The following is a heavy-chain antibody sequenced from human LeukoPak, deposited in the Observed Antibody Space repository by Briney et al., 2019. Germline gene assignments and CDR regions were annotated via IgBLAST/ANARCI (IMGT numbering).Heavy chain of an antibody. Sequence: GGSLRLSCAASGFTFSGYWMTWVRQAPGKGLEWVANIKQDGSEKYYVDSVKGRFTISRDNAKNSLYLQMNSLRAEDTAVYYCARDKSYGDSEDYWGQGTLVTVSS. CDR2: IKQDGSEK. J-gene: IGHJ4*02. CDR3: ARDKSYGDSEDY. CDR1: GFTFSGYW. D-gene: IGHD2-21*02. V-gene: IGHV3-7*05.